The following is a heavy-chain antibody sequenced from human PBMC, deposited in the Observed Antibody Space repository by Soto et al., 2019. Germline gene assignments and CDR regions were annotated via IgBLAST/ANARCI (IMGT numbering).Heavy chain of an antibody. J-gene: IGHJ3*02. CDR2: ISSSSSTI. Sequence: EVQLVESGGGLVQPGGSLRLSCAASGFTLSSYSMNWVRQAPGKGLEWVSYISSSSSTIYYADSVKGRFTITRDNAKNALYLQMNRLRAEDTAVYYCARADAFDIWGQGTMVTVSS. CDR1: GFTLSSYS. V-gene: IGHV3-48*01. CDR3: ARADAFDI.